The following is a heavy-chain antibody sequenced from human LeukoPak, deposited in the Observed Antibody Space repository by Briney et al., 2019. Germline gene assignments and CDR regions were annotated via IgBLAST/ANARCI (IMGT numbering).Heavy chain of an antibody. CDR2: IKQDGSEK. D-gene: IGHD1-26*01. J-gene: IGHJ5*02. CDR1: GFRFFSYW. Sequence: GGAPRIPFSASGFRFFSYWVRWGRPGPGERGEGVGLIKQDGSEKYYVDSVKGRFTISRDNAKNSLYLQMNSLRAEDTAVYYCARGVNSGSYPNWFDPWGQGILVTVSS. V-gene: IGHV3-7*02. CDR3: ARGVNSGSYPNWFDP.